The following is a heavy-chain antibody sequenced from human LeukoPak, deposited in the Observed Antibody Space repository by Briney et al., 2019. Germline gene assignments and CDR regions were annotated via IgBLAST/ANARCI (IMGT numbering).Heavy chain of an antibody. J-gene: IGHJ4*02. CDR1: GGSISSSSYY. D-gene: IGHD2-2*01. V-gene: IGHV4-39*02. CDR3: ARDSPVPAATQGYFDY. Sequence: SETLSLTCTVSGGSISSSSYYWGWIRQPPGKGLEWIGSIYYSGSTYYNPSLKSRVTISVDTSKNQFSLKLSSVTAADTAVYYCARDSPVPAATQGYFDYWGQGTLVTVSS. CDR2: IYYSGST.